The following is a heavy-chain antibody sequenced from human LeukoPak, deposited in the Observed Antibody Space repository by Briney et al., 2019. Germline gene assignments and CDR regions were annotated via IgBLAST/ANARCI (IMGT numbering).Heavy chain of an antibody. J-gene: IGHJ4*02. CDR2: IKSKTDGGTT. CDR1: GFTFSNAW. Sequence: GGSLRLSCAASGFTFSNAWMSWVRQAPGKGLEWVGRIKSKTDGGTTDYAAPVKGRFTISRDDSKNTLYLQMNSLKTEDTAVYYCTADSLEGYYFDYWGQGTLVTVSS. V-gene: IGHV3-15*01. CDR3: TADSLEGYYFDY.